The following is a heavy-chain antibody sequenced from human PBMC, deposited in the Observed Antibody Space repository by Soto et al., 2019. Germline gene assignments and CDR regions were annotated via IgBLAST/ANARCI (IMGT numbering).Heavy chain of an antibody. J-gene: IGHJ4*02. CDR2: ISAYNGNT. CDR3: ASAGCSGGSSCFDY. V-gene: IGHV1-18*01. D-gene: IGHD2-15*01. CDR1: GYTFTSYG. Sequence: QVQLVQSGAEVKKPGASVKVSCKASGYTFTSYGISWVRQAPGQGLEWMGWISAYNGNTNYAQKLQGRGTMTTDTSRSTAYVELRSLRSDDRGVYYCASAGCSGGSSCFDYWGEGSLVTVS.